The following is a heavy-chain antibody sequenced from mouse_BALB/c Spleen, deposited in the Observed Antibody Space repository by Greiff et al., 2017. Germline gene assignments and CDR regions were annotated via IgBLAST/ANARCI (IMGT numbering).Heavy chain of an antibody. V-gene: IGHV5-4*02. CDR3: ARDDYDGDY. J-gene: IGHJ3*01. CDR1: GFTFSDYY. D-gene: IGHD2-4*01. Sequence: EVKLMESGGGLVKPGGSLKLSCAASGFTFSDYYMYWVRQTPEKRLEWVATISDGGSYTYYPDSVKGRFTISRDNAKNTLYLQMSSLKSEDTAMYNCARDDYDGDYWGQGTLVTVSA. CDR2: ISDGGSYT.